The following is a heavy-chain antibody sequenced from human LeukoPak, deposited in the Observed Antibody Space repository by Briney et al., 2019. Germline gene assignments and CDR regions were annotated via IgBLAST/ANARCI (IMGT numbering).Heavy chain of an antibody. CDR2: IYYSGST. CDR1: GGSISSSSYY. D-gene: IGHD5-24*01. CDR3: ARQGDGYKVPLFVY. V-gene: IGHV4-39*01. J-gene: IGHJ4*02. Sequence: PSETLSLTCTVSGGSISSSSYYWGWIRQPPGKGLEWIGSIYYSGSTYYNPSLKRRVTISVDTSKNQFSLKLSSVTAADTAVYYCARQGDGYKVPLFVYWGQGTLVTVSS.